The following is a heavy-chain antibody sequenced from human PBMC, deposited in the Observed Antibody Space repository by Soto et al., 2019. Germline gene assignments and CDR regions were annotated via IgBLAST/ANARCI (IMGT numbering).Heavy chain of an antibody. J-gene: IGHJ6*03. D-gene: IGHD2-2*01. CDR3: ARGYCSTTSCYVGFYYMDV. CDR1: GDSINSYY. Sequence: QVQLQESGPGLVKPSETLSLTCTVSGDSINSYYWSWIRQPPGKGLEWIGYIYYSGSTMYDPSLKSRVTISIGTSKNQFSLKLSSVTAADTAVYYCARGYCSTTSCYVGFYYMDVWGKGTAVTVSS. V-gene: IGHV4-59*01. CDR2: IYYSGST.